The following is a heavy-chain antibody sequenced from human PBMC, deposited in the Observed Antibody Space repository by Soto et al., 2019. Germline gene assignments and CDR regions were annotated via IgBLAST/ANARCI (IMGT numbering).Heavy chain of an antibody. CDR1: GFTFSSYS. CDR3: ASNYLGYCSGGSCYRTNRNGMGV. J-gene: IGHJ6*02. V-gene: IGHV3-21*01. D-gene: IGHD2-15*01. Sequence: GGSLRLSCAASGFTFSSYSMNWVRQAPGKGLEWVSSISSSSSYIYYADSVKGRFTISRDNAKNSLYLQMNSLRAEDTAVYYCASNYLGYCSGGSCYRTNRNGMGVWGQGTTVTVSS. CDR2: ISSSSSYI.